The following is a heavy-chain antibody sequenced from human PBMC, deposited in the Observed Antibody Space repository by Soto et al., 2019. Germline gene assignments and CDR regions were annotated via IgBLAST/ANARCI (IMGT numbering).Heavy chain of an antibody. CDR1: GGSVSNVSYY. Sequence: SQTQSLRNTVFGGSVSNVSYYWSWIRKPPGKGLEWIGYIYYSGSTNYNPSLKSRVTISVDTSKNQFSLKLSSVTAADTAVYYSARDRLYCSGGSCFDYWGQGTLVTVSS. CDR3: ARDRLYCSGGSCFDY. J-gene: IGHJ4*02. CDR2: IYYSGST. D-gene: IGHD2-15*01. V-gene: IGHV4-61*01.